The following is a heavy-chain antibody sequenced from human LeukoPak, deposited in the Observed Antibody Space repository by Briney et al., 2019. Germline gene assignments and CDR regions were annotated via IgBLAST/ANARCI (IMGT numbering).Heavy chain of an antibody. V-gene: IGHV4-34*01. D-gene: IGHD6-13*01. J-gene: IGHJ4*02. CDR1: GGSFSGYY. CDR2: INHSGST. Sequence: PSETLSLTCAVYGGSFSGYYWSWIRQPPGKGLEWIGEINHSGSTNYNPSLKSRVTISVDTSKNQFSLKLSSVTAADTAVYYCARDRSQGIAAAGTDMWGQGTLVTVSS. CDR3: ARDRSQGIAAAGTDM.